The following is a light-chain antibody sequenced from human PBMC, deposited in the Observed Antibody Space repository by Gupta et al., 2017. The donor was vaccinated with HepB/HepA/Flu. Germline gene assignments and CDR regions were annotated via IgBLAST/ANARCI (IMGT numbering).Light chain of an antibody. CDR1: QSLLHSNGYNY. Sequence: DIVRTQSPLSLPVTRGEPASISCRSSQSLLHSNGYNYLDWYLQKPGQSPQLLIYLGSNRASGVPDRFSGSGSGTDFTLKISRVEAEDVGVYYCRQTLQTLLTFGGGTKVEIK. J-gene: IGKJ4*01. V-gene: IGKV2-28*01. CDR3: RQTLQTLLT. CDR2: LGS.